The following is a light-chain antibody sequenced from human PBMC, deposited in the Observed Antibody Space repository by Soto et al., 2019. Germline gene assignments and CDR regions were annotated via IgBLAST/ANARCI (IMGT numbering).Light chain of an antibody. CDR3: CSYAVTFYV. CDR1: STYVGASNN. Sequence: QSALTQPRSVSGSHGQSVTISCTGTSTYVGASNNVSWYQQHPVKAPKLIIYDVSERPSGVPDRFSGSKSGNPASLTISGLQAEDEADYYCCSYAVTFYVFGTGTKVTVL. V-gene: IGLV2-11*01. CDR2: DVS. J-gene: IGLJ1*01.